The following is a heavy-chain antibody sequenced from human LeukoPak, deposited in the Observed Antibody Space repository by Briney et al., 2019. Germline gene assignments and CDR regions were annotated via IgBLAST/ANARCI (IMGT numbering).Heavy chain of an antibody. CDR2: INHSRST. CDR1: GGSFSGFY. J-gene: IGHJ4*02. CDR3: ATLGEYYDSSGYYYN. D-gene: IGHD3-22*01. Sequence: PSETLSLTCAVYGGSFSGFYWSWIRQPPGKGLEWIGEINHSRSTYYNPSLKSRVTISADTSKNQFSLKVTSVTAAGTAVYYCATLGEYYDSSGYYYNWGQGTLVTVSS. V-gene: IGHV4-34*01.